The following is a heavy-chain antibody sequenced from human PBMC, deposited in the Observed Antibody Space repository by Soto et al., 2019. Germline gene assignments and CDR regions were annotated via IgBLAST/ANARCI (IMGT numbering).Heavy chain of an antibody. D-gene: IGHD6-25*01. V-gene: IGHV3-33*08. CDR1: GFDFSSYG. J-gene: IGHJ4*02. CDR3: ARAGSAASSIPFNY. CDR2: IWYNGTNK. Sequence: QEQLVESGGGVVQPGRSLRLSCAASGFDFSSYGMHWVRQAPGKGLEWVAVIWYNGTNKYYADSVKDRFTIARDNSKNTLFVQLTRRRVDDTAMYYWARAGSAASSIPFNYWGQGTLVTVSS.